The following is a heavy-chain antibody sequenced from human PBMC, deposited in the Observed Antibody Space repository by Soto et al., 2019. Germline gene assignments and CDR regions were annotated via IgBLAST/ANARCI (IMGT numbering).Heavy chain of an antibody. J-gene: IGHJ3*02. D-gene: IGHD3-22*01. V-gene: IGHV4-4*02. CDR3: AREAIITLIVVAEAFDI. CDR2: IYHSGHT. CDR1: DGSINSSHW. Sequence: SETLSLTCAVSDGSINSSHWWSWVRQPPGKGLEWIGEIYHSGHTKYNPSLESRVTISVDKSNNQFSLNLISVTAADTAVYYCAREAIITLIVVAEAFDIWGQGTLVTVSS.